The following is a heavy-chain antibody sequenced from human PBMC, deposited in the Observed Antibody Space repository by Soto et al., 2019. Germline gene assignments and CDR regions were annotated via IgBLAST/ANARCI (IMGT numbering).Heavy chain of an antibody. CDR3: ARGSLAMVRGGDYYYGMDV. CDR2: IYTSGST. D-gene: IGHD3-10*01. V-gene: IGHV4-4*07. CDR1: GSSISSYY. Sequence: NPSETLSLTCTVSGSSISSYYWSWIRQPAGKGLEWIGRIYTSGSTNYNPSLKSRVTMSVDTSKNQFSLKLSSVTAADTAVYYCARGSLAMVRGGDYYYGMDVWGQGTTVTVSS. J-gene: IGHJ6*02.